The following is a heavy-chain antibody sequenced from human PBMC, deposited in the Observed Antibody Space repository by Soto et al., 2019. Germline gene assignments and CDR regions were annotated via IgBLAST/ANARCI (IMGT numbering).Heavy chain of an antibody. CDR2: INSDGSST. Sequence: EVQLVESGGGLVQPGGSLTLSCAASGFTLINYWIHWVGQAPGKGLVWVSRINSDGSSTTYADSVKGRFTISRDNAKNTLYLEMNSLRAEDTAVYYCARRGAGFDIWGQGTMVTVSS. D-gene: IGHD6-19*01. CDR1: GFTLINYW. J-gene: IGHJ3*02. V-gene: IGHV3-74*01. CDR3: ARRGAGFDI.